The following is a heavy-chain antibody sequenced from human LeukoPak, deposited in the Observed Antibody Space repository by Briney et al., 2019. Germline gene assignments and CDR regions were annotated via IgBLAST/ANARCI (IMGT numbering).Heavy chain of an antibody. CDR1: GGSISSYY. V-gene: IGHV4-59*08. J-gene: IGHJ4*02. CDR3: ARLRGSMTTVTSLFDY. Sequence: SETLSLTCTVSGGSISSYYWSWIRQPPGKGLEWIGYIYYSGSTNYNPSLKSRVTISVDTSKNQFSPKLSSVTAADTAVYYCARLRGSMTTVTSLFDYWGQGTLVTVSS. CDR2: IYYSGST. D-gene: IGHD4-17*01.